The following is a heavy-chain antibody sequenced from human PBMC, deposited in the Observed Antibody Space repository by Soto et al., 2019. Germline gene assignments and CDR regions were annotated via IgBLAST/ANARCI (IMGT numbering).Heavy chain of an antibody. Sequence: GESRKISCNGSGYSFTSYWISWVRQMPGKGLEWMGRIDPSDSYTNYSPSFQGHVTISADKSISTAYLQWSSLKASDTAMYYCASRGRYCSSTSCLGFDPWGQGTLVTVSS. J-gene: IGHJ5*02. CDR1: GYSFTSYW. V-gene: IGHV5-10-1*01. CDR2: IDPSDSYT. CDR3: ASRGRYCSSTSCLGFDP. D-gene: IGHD2-2*01.